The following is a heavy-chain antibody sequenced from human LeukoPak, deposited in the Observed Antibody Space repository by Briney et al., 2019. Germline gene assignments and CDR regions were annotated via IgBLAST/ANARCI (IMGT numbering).Heavy chain of an antibody. Sequence: SETLSLTCTVSGGSISGYHWSWIRQPAGKGLEWIGRIYSSGSTDYNPSLKSRVTMSVDTSKNQFALKLSSVTAADTAVYYCARVEMNYFDYWGQGTLVTVSS. CDR3: ARVEMNYFDY. CDR2: IYSSGST. CDR1: GGSISGYH. V-gene: IGHV4-4*07. J-gene: IGHJ4*02. D-gene: IGHD1-1*01.